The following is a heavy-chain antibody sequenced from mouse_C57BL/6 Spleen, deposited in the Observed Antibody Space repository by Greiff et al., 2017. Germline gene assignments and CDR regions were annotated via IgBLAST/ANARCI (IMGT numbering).Heavy chain of an antibody. D-gene: IGHD1-2*01. CDR1: GYSFTGYY. Sequence: VQLQQSGPELVKPGASVKISCKASGYSFTGYYMNWVKQSPEKSLEWIGEINPSTGGTTYNQKFKAKATLTVDKSSSTAYMQLKSLTSEDSAVYYCASNYYGRYYFDYWGQGTTLTVSS. CDR3: ASNYYGRYYFDY. V-gene: IGHV1-42*01. J-gene: IGHJ2*01. CDR2: INPSTGGT.